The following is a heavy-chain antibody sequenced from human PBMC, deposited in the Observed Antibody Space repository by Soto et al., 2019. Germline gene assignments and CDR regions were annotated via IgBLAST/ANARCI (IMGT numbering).Heavy chain of an antibody. CDR2: VFYTGFT. CDR1: GASISVSYYY. Sequence: SETLSLTCAVSGASISVSYYYLAWLGQSPGKGPEWVGSVFYTGFTSYNPSLESRVSVSVDTSKSQFSLKMSAVTAADMAAYYCATSQKGYPRNYFHHWGQGALVTVSS. CDR3: ATSQKGYPRNYFHH. J-gene: IGHJ4*02. D-gene: IGHD2-15*01. V-gene: IGHV4-39*01.